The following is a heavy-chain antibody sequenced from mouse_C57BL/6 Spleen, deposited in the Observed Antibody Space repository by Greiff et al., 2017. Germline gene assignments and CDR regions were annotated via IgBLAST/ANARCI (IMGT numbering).Heavy chain of an antibody. CDR3: ARDDDWYFDV. Sequence: EVMLVESGGDLVKPGGSLKLSCAASGFTFSSYGMSWFRQTPDKRLEWVATISSGGSYTYYPDSVKGRFTISRDNAKNTLYLQMSSLKSEDTAMYYCARDDDWYFDVWGTGTTVTVSS. J-gene: IGHJ1*03. CDR2: ISSGGSYT. V-gene: IGHV5-6*02. CDR1: GFTFSSYG.